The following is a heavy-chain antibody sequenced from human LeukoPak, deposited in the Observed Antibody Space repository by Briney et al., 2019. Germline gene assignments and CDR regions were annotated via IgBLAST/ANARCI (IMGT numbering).Heavy chain of an antibody. D-gene: IGHD3-22*01. CDR1: GYTFTGYY. J-gene: IGHJ4*02. Sequence: GASVKVSCKASGYTFTGYYMHWVRQAPGQGLEWMGWINPNSGGTSYAQKFQGRVTMTRDTSTSTVYMELSSLRSEDTAVYYCARAEIYYYDSSGYLPYDWGQGTLVTVSS. CDR3: ARAEIYYYDSSGYLPYD. CDR2: INPNSGGT. V-gene: IGHV1-2*02.